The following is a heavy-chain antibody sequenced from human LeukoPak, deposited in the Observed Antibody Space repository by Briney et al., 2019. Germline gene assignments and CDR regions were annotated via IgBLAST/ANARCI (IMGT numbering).Heavy chain of an antibody. D-gene: IGHD6-13*01. CDR1: GYTFTGYY. CDR3: ASNSWYSDY. J-gene: IGHJ4*02. Sequence: GASVKVSCMASGYTFTGYYMHWVRRAPGQGLEWMGWINPNSGGTNYAQKFQGRVTTTRDTSISTAYMELSRLRSDDTAVYYCASNSWYSDYWGQGTLVTVSS. V-gene: IGHV1-2*02. CDR2: INPNSGGT.